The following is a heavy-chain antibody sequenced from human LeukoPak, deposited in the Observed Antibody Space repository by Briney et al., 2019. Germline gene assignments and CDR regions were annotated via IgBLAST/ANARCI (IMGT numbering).Heavy chain of an antibody. CDR2: ISSRSSYI. CDR1: GFTFSSYS. D-gene: IGHD3-22*01. Sequence: GGSLRLSCAASGFTFSSYSMNWVRQAPGMGLEWVSSISSRSSYIYYADSVKGRFTISRDNAKNSLYLQMNSLRAEDTAVYYCAREDYYDSSGYDYWGQGTLVTVSS. CDR3: AREDYYDSSGYDY. V-gene: IGHV3-21*06. J-gene: IGHJ4*02.